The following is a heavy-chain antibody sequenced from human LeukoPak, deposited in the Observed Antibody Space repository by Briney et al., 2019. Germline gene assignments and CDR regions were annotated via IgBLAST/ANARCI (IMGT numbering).Heavy chain of an antibody. J-gene: IGHJ5*02. CDR2: IYYSGST. D-gene: IGHD5-12*01. V-gene: IGHV4-59*01. Sequence: PSETLSLTCTVSGGSISSYYWSWIRQPPGKGLEWMGYIYYSGSTNYNPSLKSRVTISVDTSKNQFSLKLSSVTAADTPVYCCAKVATIWNSYGYWFDPWGQGTLVTVSS. CDR1: GGSISSYY. CDR3: AKVATIWNSYGYWFDP.